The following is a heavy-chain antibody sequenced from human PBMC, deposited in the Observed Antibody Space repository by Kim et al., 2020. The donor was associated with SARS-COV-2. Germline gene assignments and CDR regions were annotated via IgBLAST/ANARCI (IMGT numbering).Heavy chain of an antibody. CDR3: ARLGMIAAAGLDC. D-gene: IGHD6-13*01. V-gene: IGHV5-51*01. Sequence: GESLKISCKGSGDTFTNYWIAWVRQMPGKGLEWMGIIYPGDSDTRYSPSFQGQVTISADKSITTAYLQWSSLKASDTAIYYCARLGMIAAAGLDCWGQGTLVTVSS. CDR1: GDTFTNYW. J-gene: IGHJ4*02. CDR2: IYPGDSDT.